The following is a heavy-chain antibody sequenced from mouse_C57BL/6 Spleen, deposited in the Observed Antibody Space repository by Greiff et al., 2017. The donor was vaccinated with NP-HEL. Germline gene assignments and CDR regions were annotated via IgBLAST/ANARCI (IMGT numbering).Heavy chain of an antibody. Sequence: QVQLQQPGAELVKPGASVKMSCKASGYTFTSYWITWVKQRPGQGLEWIGDIYPGSGSTNYNEKFKSKATLTVDTSSSTAYMQLSSLTSEDSAVYYCARRNYGSSQSAWFAYWGQGTLVTVSA. CDR3: ARRNYGSSQSAWFAY. D-gene: IGHD1-1*01. CDR2: IYPGSGST. J-gene: IGHJ3*01. V-gene: IGHV1-55*01. CDR1: GYTFTSYW.